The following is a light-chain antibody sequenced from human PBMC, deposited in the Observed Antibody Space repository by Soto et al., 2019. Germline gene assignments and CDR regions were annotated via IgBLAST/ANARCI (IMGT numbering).Light chain of an antibody. CDR3: AAWDASLSACV. J-gene: IGLJ1*01. V-gene: IGLV1-47*02. Sequence: QSVLTQPPSASGTAGQVDTISCSGGDSNIGSNSVYWYQHLPRMAPKLLIYYNNQRPSGVPDRFSGSRSGTSASLAIVGLRSEDEAVYYCAAWDASLSACVFGNGTKLTVL. CDR1: DSNIGSNS. CDR2: YNN.